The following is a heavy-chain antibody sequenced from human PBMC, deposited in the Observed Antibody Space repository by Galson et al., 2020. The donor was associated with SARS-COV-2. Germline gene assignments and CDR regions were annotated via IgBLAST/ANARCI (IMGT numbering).Heavy chain of an antibody. CDR1: GFPLTTPGVG. D-gene: IGHD5-12*01. J-gene: IGHJ5*02. V-gene: IGHV2-5*01. CDR2: LYWNDDK. Sequence: SGPTLLKPPQTLTLTCTLSGFPLTTPGVGVGWIRQPPGKALEWLALLYWNDDKPYRPSLRSRLTIIKDTSKNQVVLTMTNMHPVDTGTYYGAQRGYYYEDSSGYGWFDPWGQGTLVTVSS. CDR3: AQRGYYYEDSSGYGWFDP.